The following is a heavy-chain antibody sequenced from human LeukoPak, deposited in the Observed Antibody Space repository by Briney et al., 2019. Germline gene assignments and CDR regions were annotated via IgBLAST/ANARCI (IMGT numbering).Heavy chain of an antibody. Sequence: PGGSLRLSCAASGFTFSGYSMNWVRQAPGKGLEWVSSISSSSSYIYYADSVKGRFTISRDNAKNSLYLQMNSLRAEDTAVYYCARRAGGYSHPYDYWGQGILVTVSS. D-gene: IGHD4-23*01. CDR1: GFTFSGYS. J-gene: IGHJ4*02. CDR2: ISSSSSYI. CDR3: ARRAGGYSHPYDY. V-gene: IGHV3-21*04.